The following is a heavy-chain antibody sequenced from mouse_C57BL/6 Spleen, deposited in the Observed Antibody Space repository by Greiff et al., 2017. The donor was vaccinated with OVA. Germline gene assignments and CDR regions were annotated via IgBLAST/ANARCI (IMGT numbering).Heavy chain of an antibody. J-gene: IGHJ1*03. CDR1: GYTFTTYP. CDR3: ARWVYDYYWYFDV. V-gene: IGHV1-47*01. Sequence: QVQLQQSGAELVKPGASVKMSCKASGYTFTTYPIEWMKQNHGKSLEWIGNFHPYNDDTKYNDKFKGKATLTVEKSSTTVYLVLSRLTSDDSAVYYCARWVYDYYWYFDVWGTGTTVTVSS. CDR2: FHPYNDDT. D-gene: IGHD2-4*01.